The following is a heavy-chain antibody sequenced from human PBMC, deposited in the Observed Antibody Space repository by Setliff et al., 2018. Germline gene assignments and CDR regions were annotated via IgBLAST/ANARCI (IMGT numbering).Heavy chain of an antibody. CDR3: SRLVRFCIRTSCQRLSGGEF. J-gene: IGHJ4*02. Sequence: ASVKVSCKASGYTFSDYGISWVRLAPGQGLEWMGWISPYTGRTFYAPQFQDRVIMTTDTSTNTAYLDLRSLGSDDTAVYYCSRLVRFCIRTSCQRLSGGEFWGQGTLVTVSS. CDR1: GYTFSDYG. D-gene: IGHD2-2*01. CDR2: ISPYTGRT. V-gene: IGHV1-18*01.